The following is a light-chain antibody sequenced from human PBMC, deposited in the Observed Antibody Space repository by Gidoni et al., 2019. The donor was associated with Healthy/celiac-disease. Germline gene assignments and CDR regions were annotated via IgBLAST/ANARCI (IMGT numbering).Light chain of an antibody. CDR2: GAS. Sequence: EIVMTQSPATLSVSPGERATLSCRASQSVSSNVAWYQQKPGQAPRLLIYGASPRATGIPARFSGSGSGTGFTLTISSLQSEDFAVYYCQQYNNWSWTFGQGTKVEIK. CDR3: QQYNNWSWT. V-gene: IGKV3-15*01. J-gene: IGKJ1*01. CDR1: QSVSSN.